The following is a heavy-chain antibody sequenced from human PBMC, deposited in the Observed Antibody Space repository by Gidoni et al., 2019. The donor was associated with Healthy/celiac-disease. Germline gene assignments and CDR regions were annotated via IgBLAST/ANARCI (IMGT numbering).Heavy chain of an antibody. CDR2: ISSSSSYI. J-gene: IGHJ4*02. Sequence: EVQLVESGGGLVKPGGSLRLSCAASGFTFSSYSMNWVRQAQGKGLEWVSSISSSSSYIYYADSVKGRFTIYRDNAKNSLYLQMNSLRAEDTAVYYCAREGETRYFDYWGQGTLVTVSS. V-gene: IGHV3-21*01. CDR1: GFTFSSYS. CDR3: AREGETRYFDY. D-gene: IGHD3-10*01.